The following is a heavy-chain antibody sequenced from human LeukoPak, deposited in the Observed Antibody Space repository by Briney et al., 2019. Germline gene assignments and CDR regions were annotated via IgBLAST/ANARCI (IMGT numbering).Heavy chain of an antibody. V-gene: IGHV4-59*08. J-gene: IGHJ3*02. CDR2: IYYSGST. D-gene: IGHD4-17*01. CDR1: GGSISSYY. CDR3: ARPGYGDGAFDI. Sequence: PSETLSLTCTVSGGSISSYYWSWIRQPPGKGLEWIGYIYYSGSTNYNPSLKSRVTISVDTSKNQFSLKLSSVTAADTAVYYCARPGYGDGAFDIWGQGTMVTVSS.